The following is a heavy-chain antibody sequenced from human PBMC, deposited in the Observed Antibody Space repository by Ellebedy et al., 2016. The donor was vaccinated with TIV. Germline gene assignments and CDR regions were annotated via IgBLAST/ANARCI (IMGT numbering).Heavy chain of an antibody. V-gene: IGHV1-69*13. J-gene: IGHJ4*02. CDR3: ARARDYSRGGRYPIYFFDS. Sequence: SVKVSCKASGGTSNNYAINWVRQAPGQGLEWMGGIIPIFSTPNYAQKFQDRVTITADESTSTTYMALSSLRSEDTAVYYCARARDYSRGGRYPIYFFDSWGRGTLVSVSS. CDR2: IIPIFSTP. CDR1: GGTSNNYA. D-gene: IGHD2-15*01.